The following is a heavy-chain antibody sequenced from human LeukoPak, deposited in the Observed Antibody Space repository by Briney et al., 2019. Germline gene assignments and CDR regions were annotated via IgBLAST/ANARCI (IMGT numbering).Heavy chain of an antibody. D-gene: IGHD4-17*01. CDR1: GFTFSSYG. J-gene: IGHJ4*02. CDR3: ARGTTTQVDDY. Sequence: PGGSLRLSCAASGFTFSSYGMHWVRQAPGKGLEWVAVIWYDGSNKYYADSVKGRFTISRDNSKTTLYLQMNSLRAEDTAVYYCARGTTTQVDDYWGQGTLVTVSS. CDR2: IWYDGSNK. V-gene: IGHV3-33*01.